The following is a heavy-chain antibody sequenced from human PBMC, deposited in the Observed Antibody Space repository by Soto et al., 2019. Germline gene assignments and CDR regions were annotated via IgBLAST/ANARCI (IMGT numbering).Heavy chain of an antibody. V-gene: IGHV3-30*03. J-gene: IGHJ3*01. CDR3: ARGDGGGFDL. Sequence: PGGSLRLSCAASEFTFSNYAMHWVRQPPGKGLQWLAVISYDGSNKYYADSVEGRFTISRDNSKNTLYLQMNSLRPEDTAVYYCARGDGGGFDLRGHGTVVTV. CDR2: ISYDGSNK. D-gene: IGHD3-10*01. CDR1: EFTFSNYA.